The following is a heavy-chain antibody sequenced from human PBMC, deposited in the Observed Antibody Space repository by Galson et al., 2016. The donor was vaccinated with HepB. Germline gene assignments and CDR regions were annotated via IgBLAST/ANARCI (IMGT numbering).Heavy chain of an antibody. CDR3: ARDAEYSNGWFPHY. Sequence: SLRLSCAASGFTFGSYWMHWVRQVPGKGLVWVSRINSDGSSTSYADSVKGRFTISRDNAKNTLYLQMNSLGDEDTAVYYCARDAEYSNGWFPHYWGQGTLVTVSS. V-gene: IGHV3-74*01. CDR1: GFTFGSYW. J-gene: IGHJ4*02. CDR2: INSDGSST. D-gene: IGHD6-19*01.